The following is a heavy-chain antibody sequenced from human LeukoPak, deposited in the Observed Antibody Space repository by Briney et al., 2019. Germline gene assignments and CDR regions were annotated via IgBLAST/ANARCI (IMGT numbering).Heavy chain of an antibody. CDR2: IGTAGDT. J-gene: IGHJ6*02. D-gene: IGHD5-18*01. V-gene: IGHV3-13*01. CDR1: GFTFSSYD. CDR3: ARAGYSYGSSYYYGMDV. Sequence: GGSLRLSCAASGFTFSSYDMHWVRQATGKGLEWVSVIGTAGDTYYPGSVKGRLTISRENAKNSLYLQMNSLRAGDTAVYYCARAGYSYGSSYYYGMDVWGQGTTVTVSS.